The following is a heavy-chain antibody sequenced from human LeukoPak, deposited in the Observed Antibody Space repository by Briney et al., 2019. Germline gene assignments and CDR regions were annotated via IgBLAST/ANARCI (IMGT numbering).Heavy chain of an antibody. J-gene: IGHJ3*02. D-gene: IGHD6-13*01. V-gene: IGHV4-59*08. CDR3: ARHCASGTCAFDI. Sequence: SETLSLTCTVSGGSISTYYWSWIRQPPGRGLEWIGYIYFTGSTNYNPSLQSRVTISVDTSKNQFSLKLTSVTAADTAAYYCARHCASGTCAFDIWGQGTMVTVSS. CDR2: IYFTGST. CDR1: GGSISTYY.